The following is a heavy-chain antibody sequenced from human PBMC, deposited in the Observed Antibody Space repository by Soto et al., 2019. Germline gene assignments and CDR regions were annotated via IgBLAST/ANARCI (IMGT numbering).Heavy chain of an antibody. CDR3: AFSSSWDRHDV. CDR1: GDSISSPKS. CDR2: LLHGETT. D-gene: IGHD6-13*01. J-gene: IGHJ3*01. V-gene: IGHV4-4*02. Sequence: QVQLQESGPGLVKPSGTLSLTCAVSGDSISSPKSWTWLRQPPGKGLEWLGDLLHGETTNYTPSLKRRVTLSVDTPQSLFSLKLTSVTGAVMAIYYTAFSSSWDRHDVWGQGTSVSVSS.